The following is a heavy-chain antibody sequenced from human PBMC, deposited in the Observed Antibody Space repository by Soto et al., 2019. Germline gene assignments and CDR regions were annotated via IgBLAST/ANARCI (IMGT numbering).Heavy chain of an antibody. CDR3: ARGGYSYGYGHFDY. D-gene: IGHD5-18*01. Sequence: SVKVSCKASGGTFSSYAISWVRQAPGQGLEWMGGIIPIFGTANYAQKFQGGVTITADESTSTAYMELSSLRSEDTAVYYCARGGYSYGYGHFDYWGQGTLVTVSS. CDR2: IIPIFGTA. CDR1: GGTFSSYA. J-gene: IGHJ4*02. V-gene: IGHV1-69*13.